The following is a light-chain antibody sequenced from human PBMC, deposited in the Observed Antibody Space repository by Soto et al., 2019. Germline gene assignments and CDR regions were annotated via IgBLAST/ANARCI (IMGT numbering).Light chain of an antibody. V-gene: IGLV2-11*01. CDR3: CSYAGSDTDV. CDR1: SSDVGGYNY. CDR2: DVS. J-gene: IGLJ1*01. Sequence: QSALTQPPSLSGSPGQSVTISCTGTSSDVGGYNYVSWYQQHPGKAPKLMIYDVSKRPSGVPDRFSGSKSGNTASLTISGLQAEDEADYYCCSYAGSDTDVFGTGTKLTVL.